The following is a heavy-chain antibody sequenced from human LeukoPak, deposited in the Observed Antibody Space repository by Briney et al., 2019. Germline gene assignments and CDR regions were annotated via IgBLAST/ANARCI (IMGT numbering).Heavy chain of an antibody. CDR2: IDYSGGST. V-gene: IGHV3-23*01. CDR1: GFTLSSYE. D-gene: IGHD3-10*01. CDR3: AREVTGEGY. Sequence: PGGSLRLSCTASGFTLSSYEMSWIRQAPGKGLEWVSSIDYSGGSTHYADSVMGRFTISRDNSKNTLYLQMNSLRAEDTAVYYCAREVTGEGYWGQGTLVTVSS. J-gene: IGHJ4*02.